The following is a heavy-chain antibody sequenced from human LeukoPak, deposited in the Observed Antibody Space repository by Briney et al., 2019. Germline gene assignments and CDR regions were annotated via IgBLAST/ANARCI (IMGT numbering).Heavy chain of an antibody. J-gene: IGHJ4*02. Sequence: PSETLSLTCIVSGVSIRSSPYYWGWIRQPPGKGLEWIGTVYFSGSTHYNPSLKSRVTISADTSKNQFSLRLTSVTAADTAVYYCARHGAFYDSSGLDYWGQGTLVTVSS. CDR2: VYFSGST. V-gene: IGHV4-39*01. CDR1: GVSIRSSPYY. D-gene: IGHD3-22*01. CDR3: ARHGAFYDSSGLDY.